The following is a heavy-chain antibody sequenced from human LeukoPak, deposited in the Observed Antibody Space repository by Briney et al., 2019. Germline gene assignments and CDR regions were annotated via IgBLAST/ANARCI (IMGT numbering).Heavy chain of an antibody. CDR2: INPSGGST. J-gene: IGHJ6*03. Sequence: ASVKVSCKASGYTFTSYYMHWVRQAPGQGLEWMGIINPSGGSTSYAQKFQGRVTMTRDMSTSTVYMELSSLRSEDTAVYYCARSGVQDIVVVPAAKKIIGYYYYMDVWGKGTTVTVSS. D-gene: IGHD2-2*01. CDR1: GYTFTSYY. CDR3: ARSGVQDIVVVPAAKKIIGYYYYMDV. V-gene: IGHV1-46*01.